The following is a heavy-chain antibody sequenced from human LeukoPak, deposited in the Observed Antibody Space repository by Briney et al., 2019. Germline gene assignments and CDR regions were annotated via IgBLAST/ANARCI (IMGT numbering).Heavy chain of an antibody. CDR1: GDSISNYY. CDR2: IYYTGST. CDR3: ARNRIPEQLVLNF. J-gene: IGHJ4*02. Sequence: SETLSLTCTVSGDSISNYYWNWIRQPPGKGLEWIGYIYYTGSTNYNPSLKSRVTMSVDTSKNQLTLNLKSVTPEDTAVYYCARNRIPEQLVLNFLGQGTLVTGSS. D-gene: IGHD6-13*01. V-gene: IGHV4-59*01.